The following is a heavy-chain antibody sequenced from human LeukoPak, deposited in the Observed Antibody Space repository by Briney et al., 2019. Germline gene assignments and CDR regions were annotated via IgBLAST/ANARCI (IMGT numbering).Heavy chain of an antibody. CDR2: INHSGST. CDR3: ARRRDCSSTSCKYNWFDP. J-gene: IGHJ5*02. CDR1: GGSFSGYY. D-gene: IGHD2-2*01. V-gene: IGHV4-34*01. Sequence: KTSETLSLTCAVYGGSFSGYYWSWIRQPPGKGLEWIGEINHSGSTNYNPSLKSRVTISVDTSKNQFSLKLSSVTAADTAVYYCARRRDCSSTSCKYNWFDPWGQGTLVTVSS.